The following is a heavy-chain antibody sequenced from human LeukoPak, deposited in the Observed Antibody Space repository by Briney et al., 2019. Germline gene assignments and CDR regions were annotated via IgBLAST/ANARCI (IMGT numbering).Heavy chain of an antibody. CDR1: GGTFSSYD. J-gene: IGHJ4*02. V-gene: IGHV1-69*13. CDR3: ARGLTTDYGDYSHFDY. D-gene: IGHD4-17*01. CDR2: SIPISGTA. Sequence: SVKVSCKASGGTFSSYDLSWVRQAPGQGLEWMGGSIPISGTASNAQKFQGRVTITADESTSTAYMELSSLRSEDTAVYYCARGLTTDYGDYSHFDYWGQGTLVSVSS.